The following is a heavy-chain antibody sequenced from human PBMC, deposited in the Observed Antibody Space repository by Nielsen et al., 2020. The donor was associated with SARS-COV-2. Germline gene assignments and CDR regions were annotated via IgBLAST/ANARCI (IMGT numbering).Heavy chain of an antibody. D-gene: IGHD3-3*01. CDR2: FDPQDGET. J-gene: IGHJ4*02. V-gene: IGHV1-24*01. CDR1: GISVTRLT. CDR3: ATDSPFGVVIYALAH. Sequence: ASVKVSCKVSGISVTRLTMHWVRQAPGEGLEWMGEFDPQDGETTYAQKFQGRITMTEDPSIDTAYLDLSSLSSDDTAVYYCATDSPFGVVIYALAHWGQGTLVTVSS.